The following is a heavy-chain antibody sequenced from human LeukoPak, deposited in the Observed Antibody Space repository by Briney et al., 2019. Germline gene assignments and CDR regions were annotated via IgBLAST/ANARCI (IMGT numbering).Heavy chain of an antibody. Sequence: PSGTLSLTCAVSGASISSPFWWSWVRQTPGKGLEWIGEIYQSGSPNYNPSLKSRVTMSVDKSKNLVFLRLMSVTAADTAVYYCAPIPSGSYYGGYWGQGTLVTVSS. CDR1: GASISSPFW. CDR2: IYQSGSP. CDR3: APIPSGSYYGGY. D-gene: IGHD1-26*01. V-gene: IGHV4-4*02. J-gene: IGHJ4*02.